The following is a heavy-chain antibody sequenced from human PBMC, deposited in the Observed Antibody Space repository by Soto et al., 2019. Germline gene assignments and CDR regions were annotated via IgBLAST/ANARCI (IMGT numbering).Heavy chain of an antibody. CDR3: AKDLYSGSYSTFDY. V-gene: IGHV3-23*01. J-gene: IGHJ4*02. CDR2: LSGSGGST. Sequence: PGGSLRLSCAASGFTFSSYAMSWVRQAPGKGLEWVSALSGSGGSTYYADSVKGRFTISRDNSKNTLYLQMNSLRAEDTAVYYCAKDLYSGSYSTFDYWGQGTLVTVSS. D-gene: IGHD1-26*01. CDR1: GFTFSSYA.